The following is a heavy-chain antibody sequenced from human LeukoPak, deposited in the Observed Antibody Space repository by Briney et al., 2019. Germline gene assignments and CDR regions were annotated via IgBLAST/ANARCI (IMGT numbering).Heavy chain of an antibody. CDR3: ARLAGGLDY. J-gene: IGHJ4*02. CDR2: IYSGART. Sequence: GGSLTLSCAASGFTVSSKYMSWVRQAPGKGLEWVSVIYSGARTYYADSVKGRFTISRDNSKNTLYLQMNSLRAEDTAVYYCARLAGGLDYWGQGNLDPVSS. V-gene: IGHV3-66*01. D-gene: IGHD3-10*01. CDR1: GFTVSSKY.